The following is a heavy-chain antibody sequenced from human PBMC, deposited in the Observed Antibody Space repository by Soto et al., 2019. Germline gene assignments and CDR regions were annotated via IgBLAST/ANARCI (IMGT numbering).Heavy chain of an antibody. CDR3: AKDSEIIAVAGTDYFDY. CDR2: ISYDGSNK. Sequence: GESLKISCAASGFTFSSYGMHWVRQAPGKGLEWVAVISYDGSNKYYADSVKGRFTISRDNSKNTLYLQMNSLRAEDTAVYYCAKDSEIIAVAGTDYFDYWGQGTLVTVSS. V-gene: IGHV3-30*18. J-gene: IGHJ4*02. CDR1: GFTFSSYG. D-gene: IGHD6-19*01.